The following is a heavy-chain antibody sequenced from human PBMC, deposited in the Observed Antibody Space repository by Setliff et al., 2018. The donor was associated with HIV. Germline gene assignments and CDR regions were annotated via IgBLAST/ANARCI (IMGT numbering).Heavy chain of an antibody. J-gene: IGHJ5*02. CDR1: GVSINRTDHY. CDR3: ARVPVPGANWFDP. CDR2: VSQSGST. Sequence: ASETLSLTCSVSGVSINRTDHYWGWIRQSPGKSLEWIGSVSQSGSTYYNPSLKSRITIPVDRSKNLFSLKLISVTAADQGVYYCARVPVPGANWFDPWGLGTLVTVSS. V-gene: IGHV4-39*01.